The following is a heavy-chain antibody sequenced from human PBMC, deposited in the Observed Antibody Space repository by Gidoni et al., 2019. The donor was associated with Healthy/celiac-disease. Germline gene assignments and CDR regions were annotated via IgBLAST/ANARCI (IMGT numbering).Heavy chain of an antibody. CDR3: ARDKATDYDFWSGYYTNNWFDP. D-gene: IGHD3-3*01. CDR1: GFTFSSYG. J-gene: IGHJ5*02. V-gene: IGHV3-33*01. CDR2: IWYDGSNK. Sequence: QVQLLESGGGVVQRGWSLGLSSAASGFTFSSYGPHWVLQAPGKGLEWVAVIWYDGSNKYYADSVKGRFTISRDNYKNTLYRQMNSLRAEDTAVYYCARDKATDYDFWSGYYTNNWFDPWGHVTLVTVSS.